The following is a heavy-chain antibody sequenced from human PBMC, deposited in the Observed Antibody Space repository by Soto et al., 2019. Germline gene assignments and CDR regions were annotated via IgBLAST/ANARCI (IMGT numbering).Heavy chain of an antibody. J-gene: IGHJ4*02. V-gene: IGHV5-51*01. CDR1: GYSFTSYW. CDR2: IYPGDSDT. Sequence: GESLKISCKGSGYSFTSYWIGWVRQMPGKGLEWMGIIYPGDSDTRYSPSFQGQVTISADKSISTAYLQWSSLKASDTAMYYCARRPYYYDSSGLYPHAYYFDYWGQGTLVTVSS. CDR3: ARRPYYYDSSGLYPHAYYFDY. D-gene: IGHD3-22*01.